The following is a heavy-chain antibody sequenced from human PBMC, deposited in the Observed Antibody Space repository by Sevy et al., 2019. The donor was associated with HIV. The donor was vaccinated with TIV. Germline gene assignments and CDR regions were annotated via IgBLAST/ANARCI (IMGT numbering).Heavy chain of an antibody. CDR3: ATPRDSGWYEGTGGYFDL. V-gene: IGHV4-39*01. D-gene: IGHD6-19*01. Sequence: SETLSLTCTVSGGSISSSSYFWGWIRQPPGKGLEWIGSLYSTGSTSYNPSLRSRVTVSADTSKNQFSLRLTSVIATDTAVYYCATPRDSGWYEGTGGYFDLWGRSTLVTVSS. CDR1: GGSISSSSYF. J-gene: IGHJ2*01. CDR2: LYSTGST.